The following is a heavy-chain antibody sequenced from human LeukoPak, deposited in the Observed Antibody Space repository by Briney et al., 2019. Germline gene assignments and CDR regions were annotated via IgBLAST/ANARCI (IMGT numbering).Heavy chain of an antibody. J-gene: IGHJ4*02. Sequence: GGSLRLSCAASGFTFSSYAMSWVRQAPGKGLEWVSTISGSGGSTSYADSVKGRFTISRDNSKNTLYLQMNSLRAEDTAVYYCAKDGSGWYTYYLDYWGQGTLVTVSS. CDR2: ISGSGGST. CDR1: GFTFSSYA. CDR3: AKDGSGWYTYYLDY. V-gene: IGHV3-23*01. D-gene: IGHD6-19*01.